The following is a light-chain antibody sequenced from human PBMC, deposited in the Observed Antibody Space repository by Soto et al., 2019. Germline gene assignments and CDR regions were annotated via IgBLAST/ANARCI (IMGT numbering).Light chain of an antibody. Sequence: DSLMTQTPLSLSVTPGHPASISCKYSQSLLHSLGKTYFSWYLQKPGEPPQLLIYDVSNRFSGVPDRFSGSGSGTDFTLEISRVEAEDVGFYYCMKSIQLPGNFGKGTRLEIK. V-gene: IGKV2D-29*01. CDR1: QSLLHSLGKTY. CDR2: DVS. J-gene: IGKJ5*01. CDR3: MKSIQLPGN.